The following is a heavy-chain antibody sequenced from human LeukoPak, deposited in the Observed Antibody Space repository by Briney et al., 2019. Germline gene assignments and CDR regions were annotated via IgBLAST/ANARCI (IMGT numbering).Heavy chain of an antibody. CDR3: TTGPDYYDSSGITDIGWFDP. D-gene: IGHD3-22*01. CDR1: GFTFSNAW. CDR2: IKSKTDGGTT. J-gene: IGHJ5*02. Sequence: GGSLRLSCAASGFTFSNAWMSWVRQAPGKGLEWVGRIKSKTDGGTTDYAAPVKGRFTILRDDSKNTLYLQMNSLKTEDTAVYYCTTGPDYYDSSGITDIGWFDPWGQGTLVTVSS. V-gene: IGHV3-15*01.